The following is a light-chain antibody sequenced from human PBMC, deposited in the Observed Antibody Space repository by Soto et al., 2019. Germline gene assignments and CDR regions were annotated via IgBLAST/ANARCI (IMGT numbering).Light chain of an antibody. CDR3: QQYNRYSGT. V-gene: IGKV1-5*01. CDR2: DAS. CDR1: QSISSW. J-gene: IGKJ1*01. Sequence: DIRMTQSPSTLSASVGDRVTITCRASQSISSWLAWYQQKPGKAPKLLIYDASSLESGVPSRFSGSGSGTEFTLTISSLQPDDFATYYCQQYNRYSGTFGQGTKVDIK.